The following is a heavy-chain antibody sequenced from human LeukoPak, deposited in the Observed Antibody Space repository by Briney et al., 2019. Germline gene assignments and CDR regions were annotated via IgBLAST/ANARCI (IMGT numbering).Heavy chain of an antibody. J-gene: IGHJ5*02. Sequence: SVKVSCKASGGTFSSYAISWVRQAPGQGLEWMGGIIPIFGTANYAQKFQGRVTITADESTSTAYMELSSLRSDDTAVYYCATHSSGWYENWFDPWGQGTLVTVSS. CDR3: ATHSSGWYENWFDP. V-gene: IGHV1-69*13. D-gene: IGHD6-19*01. CDR2: IIPIFGTA. CDR1: GGTFSSYA.